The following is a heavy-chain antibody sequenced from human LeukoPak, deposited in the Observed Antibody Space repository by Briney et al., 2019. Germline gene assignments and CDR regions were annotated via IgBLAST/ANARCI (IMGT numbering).Heavy chain of an antibody. D-gene: IGHD2-2*01. CDR3: ARDWGLGGCSSTSCYPYWYFDL. CDR2: IYYSGST. CDR1: GGSISSGDYY. Sequence: SETPSLTCTVSGGSISSGDYYWSWIRQPPGKGLEWIGYIYYSGSTYYNPSLKSRVTISVDTSKNQFSLKLSSVTAADTAVYYCARDWGLGGCSSTSCYPYWYFDLWGRGTLVTVSS. V-gene: IGHV4-30-4*08. J-gene: IGHJ2*01.